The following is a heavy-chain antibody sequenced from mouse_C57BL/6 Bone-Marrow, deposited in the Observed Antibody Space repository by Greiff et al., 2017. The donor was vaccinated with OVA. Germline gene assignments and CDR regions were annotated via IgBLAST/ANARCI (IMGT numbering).Heavy chain of an antibody. CDR1: GYTFTSYW. J-gene: IGHJ4*01. D-gene: IGHD1-1*01. CDR2: IDPSDSYT. CDR3: ARSCPTVVEAMDY. V-gene: IGHV1-69*01. Sequence: VQLQQPGAELVMPGASVKLSCKASGYTFTSYWMHWVKQRPGQGLEWIGEIDPSDSYTNYNQKFKGKSTLTVDKSSSTAYMQLSSLTSEDSAVYYCARSCPTVVEAMDYWGQGTSVTVSS.